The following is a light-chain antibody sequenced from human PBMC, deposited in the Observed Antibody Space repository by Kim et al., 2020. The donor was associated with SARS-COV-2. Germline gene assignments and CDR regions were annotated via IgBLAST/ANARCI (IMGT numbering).Light chain of an antibody. CDR2: DAS. Sequence: GDSVPLTCRATQYVSRGLAWYQQKPGIAPKLLLYDASTLDMGVPSRFRGSGSGTEFALTINSLQPDDFASYYCQHRQTFGQGTKVDIK. CDR3: QHRQT. J-gene: IGKJ1*01. CDR1: QYVSRG. V-gene: IGKV1-5*01.